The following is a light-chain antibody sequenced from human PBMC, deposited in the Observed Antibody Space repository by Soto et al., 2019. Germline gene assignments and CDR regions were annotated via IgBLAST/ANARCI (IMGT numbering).Light chain of an antibody. CDR2: DAS. Sequence: DIQMTQSPATLSAYVGDRVTITCRASQSISSRLAWYQQKPGEAPKVLIYDASSLESGVPSRFSGSGSGTEFTLTISSQQPDDFATYYCQQYNTYSSFGGGTKVDIK. V-gene: IGKV1-5*01. CDR1: QSISSR. CDR3: QQYNTYSS. J-gene: IGKJ4*01.